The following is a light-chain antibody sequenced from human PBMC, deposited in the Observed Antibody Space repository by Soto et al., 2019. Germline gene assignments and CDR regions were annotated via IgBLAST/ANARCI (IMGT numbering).Light chain of an antibody. Sequence: DIQMTQSPSTLPASVGDRVTITCRASQSISNWLAWYQQKPGKAPQLLIYKASILERGVSSRFSGSGSGTEFTLTISSLQPDDCATYYCQQYNSYLWTFGQGTKVEVK. CDR1: QSISNW. CDR3: QQYNSYLWT. V-gene: IGKV1-5*03. CDR2: KAS. J-gene: IGKJ1*01.